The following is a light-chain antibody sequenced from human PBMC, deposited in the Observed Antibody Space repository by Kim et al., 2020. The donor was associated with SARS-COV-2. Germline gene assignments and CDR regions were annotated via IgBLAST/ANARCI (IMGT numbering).Light chain of an antibody. V-gene: IGLV3-21*04. CDR3: QLWDSSSDHWV. CDR2: YDI. Sequence: APGKTARITCGGNNIGSKRVPWYQQKPGQAPLLVIYYDINRPSGIPERFSGSNSGNTATLTISRVEAGDEADYYCQLWDSSSDHWVFGGGTQLTVL. CDR1: NIGSKR. J-gene: IGLJ3*02.